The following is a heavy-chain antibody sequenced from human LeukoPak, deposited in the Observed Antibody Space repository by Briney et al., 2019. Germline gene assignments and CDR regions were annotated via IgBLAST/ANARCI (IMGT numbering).Heavy chain of an antibody. D-gene: IGHD6-19*01. V-gene: IGHV3-72*01. J-gene: IGHJ4*02. CDR3: VRVGSVAGSDYRDY. Sequence: GGSLRLSCVVSGFTFSDHFLDWVRQAPGKGLEWVGRSRNKAKSYTTEYAASVKGRFTISRDDSKNSLYLQMNSLKTEDTAVYYCVRVGSVAGSDYRDYWGQGTLVTVSS. CDR2: SRNKAKSYTT. CDR1: GFTFSDHF.